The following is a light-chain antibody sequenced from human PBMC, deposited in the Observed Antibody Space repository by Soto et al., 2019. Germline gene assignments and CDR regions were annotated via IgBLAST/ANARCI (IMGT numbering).Light chain of an antibody. Sequence: QPVLTQPPSASGTPGQRVTISCSGSSSNIGSNTVNWYQQLPGTAPKLLIYSNNQRPSGVPDRFSGSKSGTSASLAISGLQSEDEADYDCAAWDDSLNGVVFGGGTKLTV. CDR3: AAWDDSLNGVV. CDR1: SSNIGSNT. J-gene: IGLJ2*01. CDR2: SNN. V-gene: IGLV1-44*01.